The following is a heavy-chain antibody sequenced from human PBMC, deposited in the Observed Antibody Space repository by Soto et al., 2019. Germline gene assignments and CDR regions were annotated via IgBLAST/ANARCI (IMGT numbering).Heavy chain of an antibody. CDR1: GFTFSSYS. CDR2: ISSSSSTI. J-gene: IGHJ2*01. Sequence: GGSLRLSCAASGFTFSSYSMNWVRQAPGKGLEWVSYISSSSSTIYYADSVKGRFTISRDNAKNSLYLQMNSLRAEDTAVYYCARDPGYFDLWGRGTLVTVSS. CDR3: ARDPGYFDL. V-gene: IGHV3-48*01.